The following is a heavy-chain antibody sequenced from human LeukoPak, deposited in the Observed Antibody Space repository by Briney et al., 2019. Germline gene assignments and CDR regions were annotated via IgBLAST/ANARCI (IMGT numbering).Heavy chain of an antibody. CDR2: IRYDGSNK. V-gene: IGHV3-30*02. D-gene: IGHD3-3*01. Sequence: PGRSLRLSCAASGFTFSSYGMHWVRQAPGKGLEWVAFIRYDGSNKYYADSVKGRFTISRDNSKNTLYLQMNSLRAEDTAVYYCAKSMGREWLFDYFDYWGQGTLVTVSS. CDR3: AKSMGREWLFDYFDY. CDR1: GFTFSSYG. J-gene: IGHJ4*02.